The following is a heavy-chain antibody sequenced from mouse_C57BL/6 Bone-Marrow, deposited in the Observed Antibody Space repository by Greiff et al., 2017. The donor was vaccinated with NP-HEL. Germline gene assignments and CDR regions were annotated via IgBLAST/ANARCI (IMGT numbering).Heavy chain of an antibody. J-gene: IGHJ4*01. Sequence: EVKLMESEGGLVQPGSSMKLSCTASGFTFSDYYMAWVRQVPEKGLEWVANINYDGSSTYYLDSLKSRFIISRDNAKNILYLQMSSLKSEDTATYYGARDRGRAQVPYYAMDYWGQGTSVTVSS. D-gene: IGHD3-2*02. V-gene: IGHV5-16*01. CDR1: GFTFSDYY. CDR2: INYDGSST. CDR3: ARDRGRAQVPYYAMDY.